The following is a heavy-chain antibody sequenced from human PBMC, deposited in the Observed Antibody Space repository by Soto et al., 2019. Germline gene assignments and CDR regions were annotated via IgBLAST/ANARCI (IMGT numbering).Heavy chain of an antibody. CDR1: GGSISSGGYS. CDR2: IYHSGST. Sequence: LQLQESGSGLVKPSQTLSLTCAVSGGSISSGGYSWSWIRQPPGQGLEWIGYIYHSGSTYYNPSLKSRVTISVDRSKNQFSLKLSSVAAADTAVYYCASAGGLGAVAADYWGQGTLVTVSS. CDR3: ASAGGLGAVAADY. J-gene: IGHJ4*02. D-gene: IGHD6-19*01. V-gene: IGHV4-30-2*01.